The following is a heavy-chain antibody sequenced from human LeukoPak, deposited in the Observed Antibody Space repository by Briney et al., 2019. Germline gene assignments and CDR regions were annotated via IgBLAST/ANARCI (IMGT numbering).Heavy chain of an antibody. Sequence: SETLSLTCAVSGGSISSGGYSWSWIRQPPGKGLEWIGYIYYSGSTYYNPSLKSRVTISVDTSKNQFSLKLSSVTAADTAVYYCARVRTDSSGYYYFVYWGQGTLVTVSS. D-gene: IGHD3-22*01. CDR3: ARVRTDSSGYYYFVY. CDR1: GGSISSGGYS. CDR2: IYYSGST. J-gene: IGHJ4*02. V-gene: IGHV4-30-2*05.